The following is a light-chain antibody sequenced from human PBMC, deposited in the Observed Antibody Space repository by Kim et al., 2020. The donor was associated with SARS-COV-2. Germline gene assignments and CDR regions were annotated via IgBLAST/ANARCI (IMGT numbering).Light chain of an antibody. V-gene: IGKV1-5*03. CDR1: QGIGIW. Sequence: SASVGTRVTITCRASQGIGIWLAWYQQVPGKAPKLLIYQASSLESDVPSSFSGSGSGTEFTLTISSLQPDDFATYYCQQYRSHWTFGQGTKVDIK. CDR3: QQYRSHWT. CDR2: QAS. J-gene: IGKJ1*01.